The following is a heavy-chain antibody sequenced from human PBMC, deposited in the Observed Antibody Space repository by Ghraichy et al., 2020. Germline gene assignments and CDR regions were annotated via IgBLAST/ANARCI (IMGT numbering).Heavy chain of an antibody. CDR2: IYYSGST. Sequence: SETLSLTCTVSGGSISSYYWSWIRQPPGKGLEWIGYIYYSGSTNYNPSLKSRVTISVDTSKNQFSLKLSSVTAADTAVYYCARGVGLSPYYYYMDVWGKGTTVTVSS. CDR1: GGSISSYY. CDR3: ARGVGLSPYYYYMDV. V-gene: IGHV4-59*01. J-gene: IGHJ6*03. D-gene: IGHD2-15*01.